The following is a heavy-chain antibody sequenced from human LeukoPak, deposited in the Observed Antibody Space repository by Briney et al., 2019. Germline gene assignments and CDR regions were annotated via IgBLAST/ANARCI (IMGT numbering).Heavy chain of an antibody. D-gene: IGHD3-10*01. Sequence: SETLSLTCTVSGCSLSSYYWSWIRQPAWKGLEWIGRIYTSGSTNYNPSLKSRVTMSVDTSKNQFSLKLSSVTAADTAVYYCAREGFTMVRGVYFDYWGQGTLVTVSS. CDR2: IYTSGST. V-gene: IGHV4-4*07. CDR1: GCSLSSYY. J-gene: IGHJ4*02. CDR3: AREGFTMVRGVYFDY.